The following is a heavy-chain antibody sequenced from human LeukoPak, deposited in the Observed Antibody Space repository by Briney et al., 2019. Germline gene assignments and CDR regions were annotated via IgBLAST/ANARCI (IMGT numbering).Heavy chain of an antibody. D-gene: IGHD1-26*01. CDR1: GFTFSSYG. V-gene: IGHV3-30*02. J-gene: IGHJ6*02. CDR2: IRYDGSNK. CDR3: ARSYGTYYYGMDV. Sequence: GGSLRLSCAASGFTFSSYGMHWVRQAPGKGLEWVAFIRYDGSNKYYADSVKGRFIISNDNSKNTLYLQMSSLRAEDTAVYYCARSYGTYYYGMDVWGQGTTVTVSS.